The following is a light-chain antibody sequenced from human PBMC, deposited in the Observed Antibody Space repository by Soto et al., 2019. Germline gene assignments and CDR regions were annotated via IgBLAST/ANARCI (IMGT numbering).Light chain of an antibody. V-gene: IGKV3-20*01. CDR3: QQYGSSPPYT. CDR2: DSS. Sequence: EVVLTQSPGTLSLSPGERATLSCRASQSVSNNYFAWYQQKPGQAPRLLIFDSSDRATGIPDRFSGSGSGTDFALTISRLEPEDFAVYYCQQYGSSPPYTFGQGTKLEIK. CDR1: QSVSNNY. J-gene: IGKJ2*01.